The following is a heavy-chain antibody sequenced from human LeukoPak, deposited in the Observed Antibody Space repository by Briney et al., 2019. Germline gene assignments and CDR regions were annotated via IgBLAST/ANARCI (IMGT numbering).Heavy chain of an antibody. V-gene: IGHV3-7*05. CDR2: IKHDGSEK. J-gene: IGHJ4*02. D-gene: IGHD3-10*01. CDR1: GFTFSSYW. CDR3: ARDYYGSGSYYVDY. Sequence: GGSLRLSCAASGFTFSSYWMSWVRQAPGKGLEWVANIKHDGSEKYYVDSVKGRFTISRDNAKNSLYLQMNSLRAEDTAVYYCARDYYGSGSYYVDYWGQGTLVAVSS.